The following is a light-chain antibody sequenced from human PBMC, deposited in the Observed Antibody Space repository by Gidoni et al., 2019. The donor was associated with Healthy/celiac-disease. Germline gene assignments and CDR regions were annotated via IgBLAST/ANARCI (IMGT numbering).Light chain of an antibody. V-gene: IGLV2-23*01. CDR3: CSYAGSSTSV. Sequence: QSALTEPAYVSGSPGRSSTIACTGTSREVGSYNLVSWYQQPPGTAPNLLIYEGSKRPSGVSNRFSCSKSCNTASLTIAGLQAEDEADYYCCSYAGSSTSVFGGGTKRTVL. J-gene: IGLJ3*02. CDR1: SREVGSYNL. CDR2: EGS.